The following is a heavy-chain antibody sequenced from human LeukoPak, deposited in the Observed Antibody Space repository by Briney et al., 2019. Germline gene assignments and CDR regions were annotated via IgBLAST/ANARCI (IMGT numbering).Heavy chain of an antibody. J-gene: IGHJ4*02. CDR3: ARSHGYCSSTSCYGPEYFDY. D-gene: IGHD2-2*01. CDR2: IWYDGSDK. V-gene: IGHV3-33*01. CDR1: GFTFSSYG. Sequence: GGSLRLSCAAPGFTFSSYGMHWVRQAPGKGLEWVAVIWYDGSDKYYADSVKGRFTISRDNSKNTLYLQMNSLRAEDTAVYYCARSHGYCSSTSCYGPEYFDYWGQGTLVTVSS.